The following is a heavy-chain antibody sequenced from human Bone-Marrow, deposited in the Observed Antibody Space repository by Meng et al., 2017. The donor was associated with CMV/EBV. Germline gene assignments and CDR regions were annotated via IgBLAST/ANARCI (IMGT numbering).Heavy chain of an antibody. V-gene: IGHV3-7*01. Sequence: GESLKISCAASGFTFSSYWMSWVRQAPGKGLEWVANIKQDGSEKYYVDSVKGRFTISRDNAKNSLYLQMNSLRAEETAVYYCARVRTMVRGVIPSYYGMDVWGQRNTVNVAS. CDR1: GFTFSSYW. CDR2: IKQDGSEK. D-gene: IGHD3-10*01. CDR3: ARVRTMVRGVIPSYYGMDV. J-gene: IGHJ6*02.